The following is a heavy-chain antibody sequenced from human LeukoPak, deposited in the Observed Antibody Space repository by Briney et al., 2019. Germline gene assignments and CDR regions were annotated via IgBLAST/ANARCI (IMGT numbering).Heavy chain of an antibody. V-gene: IGHV3-21*01. J-gene: IGHJ4*02. D-gene: IGHD3-3*01. CDR1: GFTFSSYS. CDR3: ARGLRFLEWFRPGGQGDY. CDR2: ISSSSSYI. Sequence: GGSLRLSCAASGFTFSSYSMNWVRQAPGKGLEWVSSISSSSSYIYYADSVKGRFTISRDNSKNTLYLQMNSLRAEDTAVYYCARGLRFLEWFRPGGQGDYWGQGTLVTVSS.